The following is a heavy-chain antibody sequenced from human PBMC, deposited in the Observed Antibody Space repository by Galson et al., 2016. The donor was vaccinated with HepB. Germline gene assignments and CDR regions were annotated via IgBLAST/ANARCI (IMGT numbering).Heavy chain of an antibody. J-gene: IGHJ3*02. CDR1: GFTFSRFW. D-gene: IGHD6-19*01. CDR3: ARVQWLGDDAFDI. CDR2: INQAGSEK. Sequence: SLRLSCAASGFTFSRFWMNWVRQAPGKGLEWVANINQAGSEKNYVDSVKGRFTISRDNAKTSLYLQMSSLRVGNTAVYYCARVQWLGDDAFDIWGQGRMVTVS. V-gene: IGHV3-7*01.